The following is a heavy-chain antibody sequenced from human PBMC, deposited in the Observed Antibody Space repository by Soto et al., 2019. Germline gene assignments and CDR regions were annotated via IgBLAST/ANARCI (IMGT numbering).Heavy chain of an antibody. CDR3: ARDLVAVSGGVYSSSSGGYFFDF. CDR1: GFTFSDYY. CDR2: ISNSGRTL. Sequence: QVQLVESGGGLVKPGGSLRPSCAASGFTFSDYYMSWIRQAPGKGLEWVSYISNSGRTLYYADSMKGRFTISRDNAKNSLYLQINSLRSEDTAVYYCARDLVAVSGGVYSSSSGGYFFDFWGQGTLVTVSS. D-gene: IGHD6-6*01. V-gene: IGHV3-11*01. J-gene: IGHJ4*02.